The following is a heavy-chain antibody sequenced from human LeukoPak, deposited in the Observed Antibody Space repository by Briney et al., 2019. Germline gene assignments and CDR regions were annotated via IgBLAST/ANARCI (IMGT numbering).Heavy chain of an antibody. CDR1: GGSISSYY. D-gene: IGHD1-1*01. CDR3: ARDAPYNWNDADYMDV. J-gene: IGHJ6*03. CDR2: IYYSGST. Sequence: ETLSLTCTVSGGSISSYYWSWIRQPPGKGLEWIGYIYYSGSTNYNPSLKSRVTISVDTSKNQFSLQLSSVTAADTAVYYCARDAPYNWNDADYMDVWGKGTTVTVSS. V-gene: IGHV4-59*01.